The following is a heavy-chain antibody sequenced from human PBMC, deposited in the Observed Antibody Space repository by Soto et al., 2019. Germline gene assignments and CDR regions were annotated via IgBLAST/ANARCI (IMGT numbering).Heavy chain of an antibody. D-gene: IGHD6-6*01. Sequence: NPSETLSLTCTVSGGSISSSSSSWGWIRQPPGKGLEWLGIISYSGSTYYNPSLKSRVTISVDTSKNQFSLKLSSVTAADTAVYYCARHLPHYSSSSGYYYYYMDVWGKGTTVTVSS. CDR3: ARHLPHYSSSSGYYYYYMDV. CDR1: GGSISSSSSS. CDR2: ISYSGST. J-gene: IGHJ6*03. V-gene: IGHV4-39*01.